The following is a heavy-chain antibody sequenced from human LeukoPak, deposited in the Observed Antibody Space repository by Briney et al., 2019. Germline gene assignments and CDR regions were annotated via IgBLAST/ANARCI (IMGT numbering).Heavy chain of an antibody. Sequence: SETLSLTCAVSGGSISSSNWWSWVRQPPGKGLEWIGEIYHSGSTNYNPSLKSRVTISVNTSKNQFSLKLSSVTAADTAVYYCARGPPGRRYPYYFDYWGQGTLVTVSS. D-gene: IGHD1-26*01. CDR3: ARGPPGRRYPYYFDY. CDR2: IYHSGST. J-gene: IGHJ4*02. V-gene: IGHV4-4*02. CDR1: GGSISSSNW.